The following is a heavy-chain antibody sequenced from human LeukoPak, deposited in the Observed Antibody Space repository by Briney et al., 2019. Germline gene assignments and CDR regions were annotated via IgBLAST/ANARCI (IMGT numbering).Heavy chain of an antibody. J-gene: IGHJ4*02. D-gene: IGHD7-27*01. CDR3: ARASSGYYFDY. CDR2: ISSSSSYI. Sequence: PGGSLRLSCAASGFTFSSYSMNWVRQAAAKGLEWVSSISSSSSYIYYADSVKGRFTISRDNAKNSLYLQMNSLRAEDTAVYYCARASSGYYFDYWGQGTLVTVSS. CDR1: GFTFSSYS. V-gene: IGHV3-21*01.